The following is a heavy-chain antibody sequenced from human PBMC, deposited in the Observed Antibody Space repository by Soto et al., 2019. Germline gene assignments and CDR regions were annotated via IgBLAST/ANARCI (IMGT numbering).Heavy chain of an antibody. CDR1: GGSFSGYY. CDR3: AREVLLWFGELSTLKNYYYYYGMDV. Sequence: KPSETLSLTCAVYGGSFSGYYWSWIRQPPGKGLEWIGEINHSGSTNYNPSLKSRVTISVDTSKNQFSLKLSSVTAADTAVYYCAREVLLWFGELSTLKNYYYYYGMDVWGQGTTVTVSS. J-gene: IGHJ6*02. D-gene: IGHD3-10*01. V-gene: IGHV4-34*01. CDR2: INHSGST.